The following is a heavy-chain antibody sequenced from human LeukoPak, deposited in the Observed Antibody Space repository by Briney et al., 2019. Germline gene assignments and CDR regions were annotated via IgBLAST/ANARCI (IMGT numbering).Heavy chain of an antibody. CDR3: ARAVAGRNFDY. CDR2: INSDGSST. CDR1: GFTFSSYW. Sequence: GVLRLSCAASGFTFSSYWMHWVRQAPGKGLVWVSRINSDGSSTNYADSVKGRFTISRDNAKNTLYLQMNSLRAEDTAVYYCARAVAGRNFDYWGQGTLVTVSS. J-gene: IGHJ4*02. V-gene: IGHV3-74*01. D-gene: IGHD6-6*01.